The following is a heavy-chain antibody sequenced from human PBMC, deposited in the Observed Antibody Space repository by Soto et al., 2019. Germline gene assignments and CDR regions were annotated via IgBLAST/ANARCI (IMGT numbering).Heavy chain of an antibody. J-gene: IGHJ3*02. CDR3: ARDREYCSGGSCYPFYAFDI. D-gene: IGHD2-15*01. V-gene: IGHV1-69*13. CDR1: GGTFSSYA. CDR2: IIPIFGTA. Sequence: SVKVSCKASGGTFSSYAISWVRQAPGQGLEWMGGIIPIFGTANYAQKFQGRVTITADESTSTAYMELSSLRSEDTAVYYCARDREYCSGGSCYPFYAFDIWGQGTMGTVSS.